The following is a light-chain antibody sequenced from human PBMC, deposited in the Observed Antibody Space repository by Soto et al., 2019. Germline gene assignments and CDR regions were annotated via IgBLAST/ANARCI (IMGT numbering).Light chain of an antibody. V-gene: IGKV1-5*03. CDR3: QQYSSHST. CDR1: QTISSW. Sequence: DIQMTQSPSTLSGSVGYRVTITCGASQTISSWLAWYQQKPGKAPKLLIYKASTLKSGVPSRFSGSGSGTEFTLTISSLQPDDFATYYCQQYSSHSTFGQGTKV. J-gene: IGKJ1*01. CDR2: KAS.